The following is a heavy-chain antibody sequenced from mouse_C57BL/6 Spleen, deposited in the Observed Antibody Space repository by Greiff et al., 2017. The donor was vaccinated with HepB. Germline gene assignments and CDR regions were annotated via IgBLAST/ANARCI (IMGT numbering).Heavy chain of an antibody. V-gene: IGHV5-4*03. CDR1: GFTFSSYA. CDR3: ARGEITTVVADWYFDV. J-gene: IGHJ1*03. D-gene: IGHD1-1*01. CDR2: ISDGGSYT. Sequence: EVNLVESGGGLVKPGGSLKLSCAASGFTFSSYAMSWVRQTPEKRLEWVATISDGGSYTYYPDNVKGRFTISRDNAKNNLYLQMSHLKSEDTAMYYCARGEITTVVADWYFDVWGTGTTVTVSS.